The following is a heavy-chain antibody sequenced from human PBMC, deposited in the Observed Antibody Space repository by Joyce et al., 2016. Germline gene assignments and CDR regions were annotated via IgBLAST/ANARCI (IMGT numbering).Heavy chain of an antibody. J-gene: IGHJ4*02. CDR1: GFSVSDNY. V-gene: IGHV3-53*01. CDR3: ARGRYSSSWYFDF. CDR2: IYSSGGT. D-gene: IGHD6-13*01. Sequence: EVQLVESGGGLIQPGGCLRLSCAASGFSVSDNYVAWVRQAPGKGLEWVSFIYSSGGTNYADSVKGRFTISRDNSKNTLYLQINSLRVEDTAVYFCARGRYSSSWYFDFWGQGTLVSVSS.